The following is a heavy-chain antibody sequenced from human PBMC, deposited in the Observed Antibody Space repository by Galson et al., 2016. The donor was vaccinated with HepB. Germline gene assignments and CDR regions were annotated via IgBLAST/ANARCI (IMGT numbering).Heavy chain of an antibody. CDR3: ARDRRGAASIFDY. V-gene: IGHV1-2*04. J-gene: IGHJ4*02. D-gene: IGHD3-10*01. Sequence: SVKVSCKASGYTFTDYYIHWVRQAPGQGLEWMGWVNPDTGGTNYAQKFQGWVTMTRDTSVTAAYMDLNSLTFDDTAVYYCARDRRGAASIFDYWGQGTPVTVSS. CDR1: GYTFTDYY. CDR2: VNPDTGGT.